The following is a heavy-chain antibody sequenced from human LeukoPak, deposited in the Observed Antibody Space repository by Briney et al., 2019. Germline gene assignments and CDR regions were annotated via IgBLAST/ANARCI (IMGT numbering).Heavy chain of an antibody. D-gene: IGHD3-10*01. J-gene: IGHJ4*02. V-gene: IGHV3-9*01. CDR3: AKDSYYGSGSYYLGHFDY. Sequence: GGSLRLSCAASGFTFDDYAMHWVRQAPGKGLEWVSGISWNSGSIGYADSVKGRFTISRDNAKNSLYLQMNSLGAEDTALYYCAKDSYYGSGSYYLGHFDYWGQGTLVIVSS. CDR1: GFTFDDYA. CDR2: ISWNSGSI.